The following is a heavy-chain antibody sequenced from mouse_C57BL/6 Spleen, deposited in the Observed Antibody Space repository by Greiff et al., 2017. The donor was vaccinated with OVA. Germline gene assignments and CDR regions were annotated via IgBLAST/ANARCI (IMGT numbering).Heavy chain of an antibody. CDR3: ARLYYGNLAWFAY. Sequence: EVQLQQSGPELVKPGASVKISCKASGYTFTDYYMNWVKQSHGKSLEWIGDINPNNGGTSYNQKFKGKATLTVDKSSSTAYMELRSLTSEDSAVYYCARLYYGNLAWFAYWGQGTLVTVSA. V-gene: IGHV1-26*01. CDR1: GYTFTDYY. CDR2: INPNNGGT. J-gene: IGHJ3*01. D-gene: IGHD2-1*01.